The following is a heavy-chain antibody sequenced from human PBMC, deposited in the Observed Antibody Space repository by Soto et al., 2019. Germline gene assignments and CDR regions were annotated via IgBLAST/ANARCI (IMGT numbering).Heavy chain of an antibody. J-gene: IGHJ4*02. CDR3: ASHYDMSSGYLSPVDS. Sequence: QVQLVESGGDLVKPGGSLRISCAASGYTFSDYYMSWIRQAPGKGLEWISYIDTSGTKIYYADSVKGRFTITRDNAKNSLYLEMNSLRDEDTAVYYFASHYDMSSGYLSPVDSWGQGTLVTVSS. CDR1: GYTFSDYY. V-gene: IGHV3-11*01. D-gene: IGHD3-3*01. CDR2: IDTSGTKI.